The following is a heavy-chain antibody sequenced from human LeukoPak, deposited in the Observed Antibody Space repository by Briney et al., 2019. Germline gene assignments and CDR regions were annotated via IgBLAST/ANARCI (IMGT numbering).Heavy chain of an antibody. CDR3: ATRVSWDSRSAAPGSHSYFYYYMDV. D-gene: IGHD6-13*01. CDR1: GFTFSSYA. V-gene: IGHV3-23*01. Sequence: PGGSLRLSCAASGFTFSSYAMSWVRQAPGKGLEWVSSISGNAGSTYYADSVKGRFTISRDNSKNTLYLQINSLRAEDTAVYYCATRVSWDSRSAAPGSHSYFYYYMDVWGNGTTVTVSS. CDR2: ISGNAGST. J-gene: IGHJ6*03.